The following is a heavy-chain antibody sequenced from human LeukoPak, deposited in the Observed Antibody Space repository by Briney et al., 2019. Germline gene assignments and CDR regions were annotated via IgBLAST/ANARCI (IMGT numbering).Heavy chain of an antibody. V-gene: IGHV1-2*04. CDR2: INPNSGGT. Sequence: ASVKVSCKASGYTFTGYYMHWVRQAPGPGLEWMGWINPNSGGTNYAQKFQGWVTMTRDTSISTAYMELSRLRSDDTAVYYCARQHDYGDIDYWGQGTLVTVSS. CDR3: ARQHDYGDIDY. J-gene: IGHJ4*02. D-gene: IGHD4-17*01. CDR1: GYTFTGYY.